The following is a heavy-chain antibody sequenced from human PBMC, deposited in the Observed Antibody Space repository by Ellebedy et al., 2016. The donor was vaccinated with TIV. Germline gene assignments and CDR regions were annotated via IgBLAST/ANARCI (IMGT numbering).Heavy chain of an antibody. V-gene: IGHV4-59*12. CDR1: GGSISSYY. Sequence: SETLSLTXTVSGGSISSYYWSWIRQPPGKGLEWIGYIYYSGSTNYNPSLKSRVTISVDTSKNQFSLKLSSVTAADTAVYYCARETSSSGYLGWFDPWGQGTLVTVSS. J-gene: IGHJ5*02. D-gene: IGHD3-22*01. CDR2: IYYSGST. CDR3: ARETSSSGYLGWFDP.